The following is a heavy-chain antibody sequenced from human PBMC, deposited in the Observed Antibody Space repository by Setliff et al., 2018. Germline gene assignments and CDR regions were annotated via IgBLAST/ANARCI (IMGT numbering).Heavy chain of an antibody. D-gene: IGHD3-22*01. CDR3: ARGSYFDSSGYSPDYFDY. V-gene: IGHV4-39*07. CDR1: GGSISSSIYS. Sequence: SETLSLTCSVSGGSISSSIYSWDWIRQPPGKGLEWIGNSYNSGNTYYNASLKSRVTISLDMSKNQFSLKLSSVTAADTAVYYCARGSYFDSSGYSPDYFDYWGQGTLVTVSS. CDR2: SYNSGNT. J-gene: IGHJ4*02.